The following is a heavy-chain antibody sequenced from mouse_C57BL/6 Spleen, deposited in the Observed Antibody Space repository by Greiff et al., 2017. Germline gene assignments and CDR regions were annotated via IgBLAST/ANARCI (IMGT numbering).Heavy chain of an antibody. CDR3: ASDGSSLYWYFDV. CDR2: IDPNSGGT. Sequence: VQLQQSGAELVKPGASVKLSCKASGYTFTRSWMHWVKQRPGRGREWIGRIDPNSGGTKYNEKFKSKATLTVDKPSSTAYMQLSSLTSEDSAVYYCASDGSSLYWYFDVWGTGTTVTVSS. D-gene: IGHD1-1*01. CDR1: GYTFTRSW. J-gene: IGHJ1*03. V-gene: IGHV1-72*01.